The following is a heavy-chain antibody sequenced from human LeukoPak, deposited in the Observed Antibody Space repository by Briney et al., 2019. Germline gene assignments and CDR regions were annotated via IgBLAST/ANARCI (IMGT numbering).Heavy chain of an antibody. J-gene: IGHJ4*02. CDR3: ARGFGRFGHRFGY. CDR1: GFTFSSFE. V-gene: IGHV3-48*03. CDR2: MSSRDNTR. Sequence: GGSLRLSCAASGFTFSSFEMDWVRQAPGKGLECISYMSSRDNTRYYAESVRGRFTMSRDNAKNSLSLQMNGLRVEDTAVYYCARGFGRFGHRFGYLGQGTLVTVSS. D-gene: IGHD3-10*01.